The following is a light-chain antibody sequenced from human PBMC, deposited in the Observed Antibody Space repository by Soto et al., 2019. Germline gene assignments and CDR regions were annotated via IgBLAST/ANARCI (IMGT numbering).Light chain of an antibody. CDR3: AAWDDSLNGPL. Sequence: QSVVTQPPSASGTPGQRVAISCSGSSSNIGSNTVNWYQQLPGMAPTLLIYSNNQRPSGVPDRFSGSKSGTSASLAVSGLHSEDEADYYCAAWDDSLNGPLFGGGTKLTVL. CDR2: SNN. CDR1: SSNIGSNT. J-gene: IGLJ3*02. V-gene: IGLV1-44*01.